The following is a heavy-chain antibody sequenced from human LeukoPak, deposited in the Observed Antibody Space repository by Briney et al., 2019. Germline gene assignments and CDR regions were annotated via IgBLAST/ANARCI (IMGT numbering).Heavy chain of an antibody. J-gene: IGHJ4*02. D-gene: IGHD6-19*01. Sequence: GGSLRLSCAASGFTVSSNCMSWVRQAPGKGLEWVSYISSSGSTIYYADSVKGRFTISRDNAKNSLYLQMNSLRAEDTAVYYCARDAIAVAGTGIDYWGQGTLVTVSS. CDR1: GFTVSSNC. V-gene: IGHV3-11*01. CDR3: ARDAIAVAGTGIDY. CDR2: ISSSGSTI.